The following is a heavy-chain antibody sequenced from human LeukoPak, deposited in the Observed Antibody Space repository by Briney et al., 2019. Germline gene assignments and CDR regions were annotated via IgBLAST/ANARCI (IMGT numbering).Heavy chain of an antibody. J-gene: IGHJ5*02. D-gene: IGHD1-26*01. CDR1: GGSISSGGYY. V-gene: IGHV4-31*03. Sequence: ASETLSLTCTVSGGSISSGGYYWSWIRQHPGKGLEWIGYIYYSGSTYYNPSLKSRVSISVDTSKNQFSLKLSSVTAADTAVYDCARGIVGATGWFNTWGQGILGTVSS. CDR2: IYYSGST. CDR3: ARGIVGATGWFNT.